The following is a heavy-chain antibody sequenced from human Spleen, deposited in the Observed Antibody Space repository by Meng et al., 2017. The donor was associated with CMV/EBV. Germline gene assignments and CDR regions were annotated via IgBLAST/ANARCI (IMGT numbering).Heavy chain of an antibody. D-gene: IGHD2-2*01. V-gene: IGHV1-18*01. CDR3: ATDVGIECSSTTCYHWLDP. CDR2: ISAYNGNT. CDR1: GYTFTSYG. J-gene: IGHJ5*02. Sequence: ASVKVSCKASGYTFTSYGISWVRQAPGQGLEWMGWISAYNGNTNYAQKLQGRVTMTTDTSTSTAYMELRSLRSDDTAVYYCATDVGIECSSTTCYHWLDPWGQGTLVTVSS.